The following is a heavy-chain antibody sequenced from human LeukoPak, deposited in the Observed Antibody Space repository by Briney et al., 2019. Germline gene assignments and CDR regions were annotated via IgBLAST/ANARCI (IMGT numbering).Heavy chain of an antibody. Sequence: GGSLRLSCAASGVTLSSYAMSWARQAPGKGLEWVSGISSSGSGGNTYYADSVKGRFTISRDSSKNTLFLHMNTLRAEDTAVYYCARDGDYYDSSGYSYFDYWGQGTLVTVSS. CDR3: ARDGDYYDSSGYSYFDY. V-gene: IGHV3-23*01. D-gene: IGHD3-22*01. CDR2: ISSSGSGGNT. J-gene: IGHJ4*02. CDR1: GVTLSSYA.